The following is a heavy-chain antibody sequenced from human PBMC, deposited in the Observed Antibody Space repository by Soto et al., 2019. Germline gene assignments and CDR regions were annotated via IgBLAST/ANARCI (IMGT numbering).Heavy chain of an antibody. D-gene: IGHD2-15*01. CDR2: VNWDGTIT. CDR3: VKEGGTIYFDC. V-gene: IGHV3-43*01. Sequence: GSLRLSCAASGFNFNAFTMHWVRQVPGKDLEWVSLVNWDGTITYYADSVKGRFTMSRDISRKFLYLQMNSLRPEDAAVYYCVKEGGTIYFDCWGQGTLVTVSS. CDR1: GFNFNAFT. J-gene: IGHJ4*02.